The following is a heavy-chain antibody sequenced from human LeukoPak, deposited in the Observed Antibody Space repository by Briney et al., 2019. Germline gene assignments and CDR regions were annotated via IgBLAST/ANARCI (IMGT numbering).Heavy chain of an antibody. CDR2: ISYDGSNK. CDR3: ARGNSYTYYYYGMDV. V-gene: IGHV3-30-3*01. D-gene: IGHD1-1*01. CDR1: GFTFSSYA. Sequence: GGSLRLSCVASGFTFSSYAIHWVRQAPGKGLEWVAAISYDGSNKLYADSAKGRFTISRDQSKNTVYLQMNSLRAEDTAVFYCARGNSYTYYYYGMDVWGQGTTVTVSS. J-gene: IGHJ6*02.